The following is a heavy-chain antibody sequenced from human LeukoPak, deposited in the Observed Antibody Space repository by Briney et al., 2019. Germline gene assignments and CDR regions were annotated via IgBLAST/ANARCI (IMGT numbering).Heavy chain of an antibody. D-gene: IGHD4-11*01. J-gene: IGHJ3*02. V-gene: IGHV1-69*06. CDR1: GGTFSSYA. Sequence: SVKVSCKASGGTFSSYAISWVRQAPGQGLEWLGGIIPIFGTANYAQKFQGRVTITADKSTSTAYMELSSLRSEDTAVYYCATVMTNAFDIWGQGTMVTVSS. CDR2: IIPIFGTA. CDR3: ATVMTNAFDI.